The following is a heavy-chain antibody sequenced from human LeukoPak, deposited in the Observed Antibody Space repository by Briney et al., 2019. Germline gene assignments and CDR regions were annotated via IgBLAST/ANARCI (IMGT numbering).Heavy chain of an antibody. J-gene: IGHJ4*02. D-gene: IGHD3-22*01. CDR1: GFSLSTSGVG. V-gene: IGHV2-5*02. CDR2: IYWDDDK. CDR3: AHSGHGSSGYYYYFDY. Sequence: SGPTLVKPTQTLTLTCTFSGFSLSTSGVGVGWIRQPPGKALEWLALIYWDDDKRNSPSRKSRLTITKDTSKNQVVLTMTNMDPVDTATYYCAHSGHGSSGYYYYFDYWGQGTLVTVSS.